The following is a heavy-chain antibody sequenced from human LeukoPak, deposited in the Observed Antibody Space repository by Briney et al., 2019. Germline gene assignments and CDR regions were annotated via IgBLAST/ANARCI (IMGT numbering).Heavy chain of an antibody. Sequence: PSETLSLTCAVYGGSFSGYYWRWIRPPPGKGLEWIGEINHSGSTNYNPSLKSRVTISVDTSKNQFSLKLSSVTAADTAMYYCARAPDGDTAMDFDYWGQGTLVTVSS. CDR1: GGSFSGYY. D-gene: IGHD5-18*01. CDR3: ARAPDGDTAMDFDY. J-gene: IGHJ4*02. V-gene: IGHV4-34*01. CDR2: INHSGST.